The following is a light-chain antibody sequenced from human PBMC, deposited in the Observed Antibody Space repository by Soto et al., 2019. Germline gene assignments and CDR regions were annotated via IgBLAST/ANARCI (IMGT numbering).Light chain of an antibody. CDR3: AAWDDRLNGRE. Sequence: QSVLTQPPSASGTPGQRVTISCSGSSSNIGSNPVNWYQQLPGTAPKLLIYSNNQRPSGVPDRFSGSKSGTSASLAISGLQSEDEADYYCAAWDDRLNGREFGGGTKLTVL. J-gene: IGLJ2*01. CDR1: SSNIGSNP. V-gene: IGLV1-44*01. CDR2: SNN.